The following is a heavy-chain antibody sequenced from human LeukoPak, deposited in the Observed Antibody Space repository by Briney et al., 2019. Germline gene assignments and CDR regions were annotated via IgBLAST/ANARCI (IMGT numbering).Heavy chain of an antibody. J-gene: IGHJ4*02. Sequence: PGGSLRLSCAASGFTFSSYSMNWVRQAPGKGLEWVSSISSSSSYIYYADSVKGRFTISRDNAKNSLYLQMNSLRAEDTAVYYCARVFKREQQIVWYYFDYWGQGTLVTVSS. CDR2: ISSSSSYI. V-gene: IGHV3-21*01. CDR1: GFTFSSYS. D-gene: IGHD6-13*01. CDR3: ARVFKREQQIVWYYFDY.